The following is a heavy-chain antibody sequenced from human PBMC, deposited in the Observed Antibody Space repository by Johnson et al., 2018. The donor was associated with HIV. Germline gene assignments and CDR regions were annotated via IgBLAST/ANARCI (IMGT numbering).Heavy chain of an antibody. CDR2: INWNGGSP. V-gene: IGHV3-20*04. Sequence: VQLVESGGHVVRPGGSLRLSCAASGFTFDHYDMSWVRQVPGKGLEWVSGINWNGGSPDYIDSVKGRFTMSRDNAKNSLYLQMNSLRAEDTALYYCARGGYCRDCSCRHGNAFDIWGQGTMVTVSS. CDR3: ARGGYCRDCSCRHGNAFDI. D-gene: IGHD2-15*01. CDR1: GFTFDHYD. J-gene: IGHJ3*02.